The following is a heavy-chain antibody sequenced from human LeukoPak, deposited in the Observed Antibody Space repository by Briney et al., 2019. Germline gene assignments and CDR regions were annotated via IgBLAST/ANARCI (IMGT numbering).Heavy chain of an antibody. CDR2: VNWHGAT. CDR1: GPSFDDYA. J-gene: IGHJ4*02. Sequence: PGGSLRLSCVVYGPSFDDYAMHWVRQVPGKTLEWVSLVNWHGATYYADSLKGRFTISRDNSKNSLYLQMDSLRTEDTAFYYCAKDLTYESSGSVIDNWGLGTLVTVSS. CDR3: AKDLTYESSGSVIDN. D-gene: IGHD3-22*01. V-gene: IGHV3-43*01.